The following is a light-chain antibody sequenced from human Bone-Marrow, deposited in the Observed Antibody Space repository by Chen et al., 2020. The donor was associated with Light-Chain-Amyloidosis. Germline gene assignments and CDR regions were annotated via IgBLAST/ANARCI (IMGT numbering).Light chain of an antibody. CDR3: SSYTITNTLV. Sequence: QSALTQPASVSGSPGQSITISCTGTSSDVGGDNHVSWYQQHPNKAPKLMIYEVTNRPSWVPDRFSGSKSYNTASLTISVLQTEDEADYFGSSYTITNTLVFGSGTRVTVL. CDR2: EVT. CDR1: SSDVGGDNH. V-gene: IGLV2-14*01. J-gene: IGLJ1*01.